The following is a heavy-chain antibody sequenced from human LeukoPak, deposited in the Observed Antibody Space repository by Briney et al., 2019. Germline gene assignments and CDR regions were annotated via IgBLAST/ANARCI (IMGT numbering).Heavy chain of an antibody. CDR3: ANIAAAGNIDY. V-gene: IGHV3-53*01. D-gene: IGHD6-13*01. J-gene: IGHJ4*02. Sequence: PGGSLRLSCAASGFTVSSNYMSWVRQAPGKGLEWVSVIYSGGSTYYADSVKGRFTISRDNSKNTLYLQMNSLRAEDTAVYYCANIAAAGNIDYWGQGTLVTVSS. CDR2: IYSGGST. CDR1: GFTVSSNY.